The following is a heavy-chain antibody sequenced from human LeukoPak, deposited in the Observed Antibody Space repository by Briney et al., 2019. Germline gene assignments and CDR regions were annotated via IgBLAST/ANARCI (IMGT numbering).Heavy chain of an antibody. CDR1: GYTFTDYY. CDR3: ARVGSSGWYVHPTLDY. D-gene: IGHD6-19*01. CDR2: INPNSGGT. J-gene: IGHJ4*02. V-gene: IGHV1-2*02. Sequence: GASVKVSCKASGYTFTDYYMHWVRQAPGQGLEWMAWINPNSGGTNYAQKFQGRVTVTRDTSISTAYMELSRLRSDDTAVYYCARVGSSGWYVHPTLDYWGQGTLVTVSS.